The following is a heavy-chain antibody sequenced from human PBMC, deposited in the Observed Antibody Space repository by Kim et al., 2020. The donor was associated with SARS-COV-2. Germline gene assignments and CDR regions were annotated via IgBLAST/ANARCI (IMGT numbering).Heavy chain of an antibody. J-gene: IGHJ4*02. CDR2: ISYDGSNK. CDR1: GFTFSSYA. V-gene: IGHV3-30-3*01. D-gene: IGHD5-12*01. CDR3: ARDGEGSGYEPYYFDY. Sequence: GGSLRLSCAASGFTFSSYAMHWVRQAPGKGLEWVAVISYDGSNKYYADSVKGRFTISRDNSKNTLYLQMNSLRAEDTAVYYCARDGEGSGYEPYYFDYWGQGTLVTVSS.